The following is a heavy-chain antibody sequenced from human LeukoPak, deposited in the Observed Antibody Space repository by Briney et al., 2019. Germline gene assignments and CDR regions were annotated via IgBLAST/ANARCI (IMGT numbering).Heavy chain of an antibody. D-gene: IGHD6-19*01. Sequence: GGSLRLSCAASGFTFSSYSMNWVRQAPGKGLEWVSSISSSSSYIYYADSVKGRFTISRDNAKNSLYLQMNSLRAEDTAVYYCARGWDKQWLVRDYYFGYWGQGTLVTVSS. CDR3: ARGWDKQWLVRDYYFGY. V-gene: IGHV3-21*01. CDR1: GFTFSSYS. J-gene: IGHJ4*02. CDR2: ISSSSSYI.